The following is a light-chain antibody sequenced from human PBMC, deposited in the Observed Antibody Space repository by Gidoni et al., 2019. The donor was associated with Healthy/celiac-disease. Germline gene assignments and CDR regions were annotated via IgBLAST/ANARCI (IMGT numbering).Light chain of an antibody. J-gene: IGKJ5*01. Sequence: IQMTQSPSSLSASVGDRVTITCRASQSISSYLNWYQQKPGKAPKLLIYAASSLQSGVPSRFSGSGSGTDFTLTISSLQPEDFATYYCQQSYSTPQVTFGQXTRLEIK. CDR1: QSISSY. CDR2: AAS. V-gene: IGKV1-39*01. CDR3: QQSYSTPQVT.